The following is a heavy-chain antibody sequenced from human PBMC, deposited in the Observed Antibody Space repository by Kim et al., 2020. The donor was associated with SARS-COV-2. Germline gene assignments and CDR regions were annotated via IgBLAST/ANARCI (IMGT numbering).Heavy chain of an antibody. V-gene: IGHV3-13*01. D-gene: IGHD6-13*01. Sequence: GRFTISRENAKNSLYLQMNSLRAGDTAVYYCARWMGAAAAATFSYYGMDVWGQGTTVTVSS. J-gene: IGHJ6*02. CDR3: ARWMGAAAAATFSYYGMDV.